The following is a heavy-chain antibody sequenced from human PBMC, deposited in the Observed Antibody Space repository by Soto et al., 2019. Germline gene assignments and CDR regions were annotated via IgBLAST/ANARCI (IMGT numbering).Heavy chain of an antibody. V-gene: IGHV3-74*01. CDR1: GFTFSSYW. CDR2: INSDGSST. Sequence: GGSLRLSCAASGFTFSSYWMHWVRQAPGKGLVWVSRINSDGSSTSYADSVKGRFTISRDNAKNTLYLQMNSLRAEDTAVYYCASPTSGWPGGAFDIWGQGTMVTVSS. CDR3: ASPTSGWPGGAFDI. D-gene: IGHD6-19*01. J-gene: IGHJ3*02.